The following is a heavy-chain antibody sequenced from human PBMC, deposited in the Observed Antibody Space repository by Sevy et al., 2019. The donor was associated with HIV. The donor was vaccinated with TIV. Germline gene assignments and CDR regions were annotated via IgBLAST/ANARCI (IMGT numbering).Heavy chain of an antibody. Sequence: GGSLRLSCSASGFSFSTYGMHWVRQAPGKGLEWAAAISYDGTKKYYEDSVKGRFTISRDNSKNTLYLEINGLRPEDTAIYYCAKDWGGASDWYFYFDHWGQGALVTVS. D-gene: IGHD2-21*02. CDR3: AKDWGGASDWYFYFDH. V-gene: IGHV3-30*18. J-gene: IGHJ4*02. CDR2: ISYDGTKK. CDR1: GFSFSTYG.